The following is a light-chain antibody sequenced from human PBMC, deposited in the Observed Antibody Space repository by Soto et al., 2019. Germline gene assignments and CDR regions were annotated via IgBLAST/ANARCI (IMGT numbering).Light chain of an antibody. V-gene: IGKV1-27*01. CDR1: XGISXY. Sequence: DIQMTQSPSXLSASVGDRVTITCRASXGISXYLAWYQQKPGKVPKLLIYAASTLQSGVPSRFSGSGSGTDFTLTISSLQPEDVATYYCQKYNSAPWTFGQGTKVEIK. CDR3: QKYNSAPWT. CDR2: AAS. J-gene: IGKJ1*01.